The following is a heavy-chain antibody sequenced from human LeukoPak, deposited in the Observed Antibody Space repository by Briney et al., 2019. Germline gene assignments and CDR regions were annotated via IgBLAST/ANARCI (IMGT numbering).Heavy chain of an antibody. V-gene: IGHV3-23*01. D-gene: IGHD2-2*01. CDR2: ITDDGGDT. Sequence: PGGSLRLSCAASGFTFSNYAVHWVRQAPGEGLEWVSAITDDGGDTFHADSVKGRFTISRDNSKNTLYLQMSSLRAEDTAVYYCAKGSSSSRPYYFDYWGRGTLVTVSS. CDR3: AKGSSSSRPYYFDY. J-gene: IGHJ4*02. CDR1: GFTFSNYA.